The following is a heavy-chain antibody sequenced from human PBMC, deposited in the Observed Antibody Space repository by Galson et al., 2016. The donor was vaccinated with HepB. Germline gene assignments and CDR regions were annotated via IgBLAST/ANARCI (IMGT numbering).Heavy chain of an antibody. D-gene: IGHD6-6*01. Sequence: QSGAEVKKPGEPLKISCRISGSIFTTYWIGWVRQMPDKGLEWLGIIYPGDSDAQYSPSSQGRVTLSVDKSLNTAFLQWNSLKASDTAIYYCARGPPSILSSASFDFWGQGTLVTVSS. CDR3: ARGPPSILSSASFDF. CDR1: GSIFTTYW. V-gene: IGHV5-51*01. J-gene: IGHJ4*02. CDR2: IYPGDSDA.